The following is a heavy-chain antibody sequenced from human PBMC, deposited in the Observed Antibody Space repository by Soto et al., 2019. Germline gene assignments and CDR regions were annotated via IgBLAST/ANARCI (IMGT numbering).Heavy chain of an antibody. V-gene: IGHV3-13*05. CDR3: ARGSGNSTDYYYYGMDV. CDR2: IGTAGDP. CDR1: GFTFSSYD. J-gene: IGHJ6*02. D-gene: IGHD2-15*01. Sequence: GGSLRLSCAASGFTFSSYDMHWVRQATGKGLEWVSAIGTAGDPYYPGSVKGRFTISRENAKNSLYLQMNSLRAGDTAVYYCARGSGNSTDYYYYGMDVWGQGTTVTVSS.